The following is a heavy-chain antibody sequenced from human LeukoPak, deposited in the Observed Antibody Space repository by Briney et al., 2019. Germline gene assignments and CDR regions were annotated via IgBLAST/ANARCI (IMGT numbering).Heavy chain of an antibody. CDR3: AGPTIAAAGTGPDY. Sequence: SETLSLTCAVYGGSFSGYYWSWIRQPPGKGLGWIGEINHSGSTNYNPSLKSRVTISVDTSKNQFSLKLSSVTAADTAVYYCAGPTIAAAGTGPDYWGQGTLVTVSS. J-gene: IGHJ4*02. D-gene: IGHD6-13*01. CDR1: GGSFSGYY. V-gene: IGHV4-34*01. CDR2: INHSGST.